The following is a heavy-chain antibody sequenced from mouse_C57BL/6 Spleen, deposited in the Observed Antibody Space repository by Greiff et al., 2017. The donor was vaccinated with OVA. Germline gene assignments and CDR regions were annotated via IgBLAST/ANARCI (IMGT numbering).Heavy chain of an antibody. CDR2: ISDGGSYT. Sequence: EVKVVESGGGLVKPGGSLKLSCAASGFTFSSYAMSWVRQTPEKRLEWVATISDGGSYTYYPDNVKGRFTISRDNAKNNLYLQMSHLKSEDTAMYYCARDHGFDYWGQGTTLTVSS. J-gene: IGHJ2*01. CDR3: ARDHGFDY. V-gene: IGHV5-4*01. CDR1: GFTFSSYA.